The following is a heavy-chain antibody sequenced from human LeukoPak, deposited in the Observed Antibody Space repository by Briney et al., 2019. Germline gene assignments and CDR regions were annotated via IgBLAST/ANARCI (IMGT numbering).Heavy chain of an antibody. CDR2: ISDSGDGT. CDR3: AKDRPPSYDFWSGYPYFDY. V-gene: IGHV3-23*01. Sequence: GGSLRLPCAGSGFTFRSYAMSWVRQSPVKGLEWVSAISDSGDGTYYADSVKARFTISRDNSKNTVYLEMSSLRAEDTAVYYCAKDRPPSYDFWSGYPYFDYWGQGTLVTVSS. J-gene: IGHJ4*02. D-gene: IGHD3-3*01. CDR1: GFTFRSYA.